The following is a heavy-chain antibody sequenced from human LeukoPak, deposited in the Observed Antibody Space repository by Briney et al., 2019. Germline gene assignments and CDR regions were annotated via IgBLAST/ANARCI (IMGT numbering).Heavy chain of an antibody. CDR2: ISGSGGST. Sequence: GGSLRLSCAASGFTFSSFAMSWVRQAPGKGLEWVSDISGSGGSTYYADSVKGRFTISRDNAKNSLYLQMNSLRAEDTAVYYCASDGDYGADYWGQGTLVTVSS. CDR3: ASDGDYGADY. D-gene: IGHD4-17*01. J-gene: IGHJ4*02. CDR1: GFTFSSFA. V-gene: IGHV3-23*01.